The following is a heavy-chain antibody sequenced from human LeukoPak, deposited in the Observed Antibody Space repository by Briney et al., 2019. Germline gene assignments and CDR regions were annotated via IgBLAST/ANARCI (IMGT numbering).Heavy chain of an antibody. Sequence: SETLSLTCTVSGGSISSYYWSWIRQPPGKGLEWIGYIYYSGSTNYNPSLKSRVTISVDTSKNQFSLKLSSVTAADTAVYYCARGVDILTGYYTVLDAFDIWGQGTMVTVSS. CDR2: IYYSGST. CDR3: ARGVDILTGYYTVLDAFDI. V-gene: IGHV4-59*01. D-gene: IGHD3-9*01. J-gene: IGHJ3*02. CDR1: GGSISSYY.